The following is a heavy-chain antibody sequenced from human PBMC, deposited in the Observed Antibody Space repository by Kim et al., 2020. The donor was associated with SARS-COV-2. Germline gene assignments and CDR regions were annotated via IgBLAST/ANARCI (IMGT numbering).Heavy chain of an antibody. J-gene: IGHJ6*02. CDR1: GGTFSSYT. D-gene: IGHD3-10*01. V-gene: IGHV1-69*04. CDR2: IIPILGIA. Sequence: SVKVSCKASGGTFSSYTISWVRQAPGQGLEWMGRIIPILGIANYAQKFQGRVTITADKSTSTAYMELSSLGSEDTAVYYCAREQESDGSGSYYETPGTYYYYYYGMDVWGQGTTVTVSS. CDR3: AREQESDGSGSYYETPGTYYYYYYGMDV.